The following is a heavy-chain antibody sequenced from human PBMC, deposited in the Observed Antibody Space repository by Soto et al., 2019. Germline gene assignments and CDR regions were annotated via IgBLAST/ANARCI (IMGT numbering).Heavy chain of an antibody. J-gene: IGHJ6*02. CDR2: ISSSSYI. D-gene: IGHD6-19*01. Sequence: PGGSLRLSCAASGFTFSSYSMNWVRQAPGKGLEWVSSISSSSYIYYADSVKGRFTISRDNAKNSLYLQMNSLRAEDTAVYYCAREWGIAVAYLSDVWGQGTTVTVSS. CDR1: GFTFSSYS. V-gene: IGHV3-21*01. CDR3: AREWGIAVAYLSDV.